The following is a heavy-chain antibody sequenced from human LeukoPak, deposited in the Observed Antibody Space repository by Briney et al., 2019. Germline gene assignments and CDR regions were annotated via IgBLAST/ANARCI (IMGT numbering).Heavy chain of an antibody. CDR1: GFTLKNYN. CDR3: LRDLLTNLPYFYYYMDV. J-gene: IGHJ6*03. Sequence: PGGSLRLSCAVSGFTLKNYNMKWARQAPGKGLEWVSSFSSSSTYIYYADSVKGRFTISRDNAKNSLYLQMNSLRAKDTAVCYLLRDLLTNLPYFYYYMDVWGKGTTVTVSS. D-gene: IGHD3-3*01. CDR2: FSSSSTYI. V-gene: IGHV3-21*01.